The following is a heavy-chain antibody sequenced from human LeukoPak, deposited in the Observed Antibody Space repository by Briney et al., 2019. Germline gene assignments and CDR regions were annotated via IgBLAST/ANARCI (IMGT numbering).Heavy chain of an antibody. CDR3: ARCPGGYSRYYYYYGMDV. V-gene: IGHV4-31*03. D-gene: IGHD3-22*01. J-gene: IGHJ6*02. CDR1: GGSISSGGYY. Sequence: PSETLSITCTVSGGSISSGGYYWSWIRQHPGKRLAWIGYIYYSGSTYYTPSLKSRVTISVDTSKNQFSLKLSSVTAADTAVYYCARCPGGYSRYYYYYGMDVWGRGTTVTVSS. CDR2: IYYSGST.